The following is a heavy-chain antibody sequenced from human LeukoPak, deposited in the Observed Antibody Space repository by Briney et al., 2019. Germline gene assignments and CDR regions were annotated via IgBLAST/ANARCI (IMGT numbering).Heavy chain of an antibody. J-gene: IGHJ4*02. CDR1: GFTFDDYA. Sequence: GGSLRLSCAASGFTFDDYAMHWVRQAPGKGLEWVSGISWNSGSIGYADSVKGRFTISRDNAKNSLYLQMNSLRAEDTALYYCAKDRGLYSFGGDYGDWGQGTLVTVSS. CDR3: AKDRGLYSFGGDYGD. CDR2: ISWNSGSI. V-gene: IGHV3-9*01. D-gene: IGHD4-17*01.